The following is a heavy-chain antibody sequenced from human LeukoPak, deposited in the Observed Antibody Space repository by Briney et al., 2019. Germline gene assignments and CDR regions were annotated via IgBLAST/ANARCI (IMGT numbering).Heavy chain of an antibody. Sequence: SVKVSCKASGGTFSSYAISWVRQAPGQGLEWMGGIIPIFGTANYAQKFQGRVTITADESTSTAYMELSSLRSEDTAVYYCAKTPYINTWYSVWGQGTLVTVSS. V-gene: IGHV1-69*13. J-gene: IGHJ4*02. D-gene: IGHD6-13*01. CDR2: IIPIFGTA. CDR3: AKTPYINTWYSV. CDR1: GGTFSSYA.